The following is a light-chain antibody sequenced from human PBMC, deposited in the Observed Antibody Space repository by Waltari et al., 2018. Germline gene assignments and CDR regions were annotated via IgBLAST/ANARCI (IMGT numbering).Light chain of an antibody. CDR3: QSYDSSLSGSV. CDR1: SSNIGAGYD. J-gene: IGLJ3*02. CDR2: GNS. Sequence: QSVLTQPPSVSGAPGQRVTISCTGSSSNIGAGYDVHWYQQLPGTAPKLLIYGNSNRPAGAPDRFSGSKSGTSAPLAITGLQAEDEADYYCQSYDSSLSGSVFGGGTKLTVL. V-gene: IGLV1-40*01.